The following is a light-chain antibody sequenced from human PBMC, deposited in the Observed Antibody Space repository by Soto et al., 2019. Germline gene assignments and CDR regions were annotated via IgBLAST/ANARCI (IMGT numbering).Light chain of an antibody. CDR1: TGAVTSGHY. Sequence: QAVVTQEPSLTVSPGGTVTLTCDSSTGAVTSGHYPYWFQQKPGQAPRTLIYDTPNKHSWTPARFSGSLLGGKAALTLSGAQPEDEAEYYCLLSYSGAWVFGGGTKLTVL. J-gene: IGLJ3*02. V-gene: IGLV7-46*01. CDR3: LLSYSGAWV. CDR2: DTP.